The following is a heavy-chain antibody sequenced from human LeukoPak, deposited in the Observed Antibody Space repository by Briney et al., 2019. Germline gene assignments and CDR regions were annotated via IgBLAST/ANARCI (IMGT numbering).Heavy chain of an antibody. Sequence: SETLSLTCTVSGGSISTTDFYWGWIRQPPGKGLEWIGTIYYSGATYYTPSLKSRVTMSVDTSKNQFSLNLSSVTAADTAVYYCARLGGYHDPPDYWGQGTLVTVSS. CDR3: ARLGGYHDPPDY. CDR1: GGSISTTDFY. J-gene: IGHJ4*02. CDR2: IYYSGAT. V-gene: IGHV4-39*01. D-gene: IGHD3-16*02.